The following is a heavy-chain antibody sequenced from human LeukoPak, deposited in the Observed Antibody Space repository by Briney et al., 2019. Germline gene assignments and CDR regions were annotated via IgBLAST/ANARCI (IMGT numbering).Heavy chain of an antibody. J-gene: IGHJ4*02. V-gene: IGHV3-23*01. Sequence: EGTLRLSCAASGFTFSSYGMSWVRQAPGKGLEWVSAISGSGGSTYYADSVKGRFTISRGNSKNTLYLQMNSLRAEDTAVYYCAKVSVVVVPAAKWADYWGQGTLVTVSS. D-gene: IGHD2-2*01. CDR1: GFTFSSYG. CDR2: ISGSGGST. CDR3: AKVSVVVVPAAKWADY.